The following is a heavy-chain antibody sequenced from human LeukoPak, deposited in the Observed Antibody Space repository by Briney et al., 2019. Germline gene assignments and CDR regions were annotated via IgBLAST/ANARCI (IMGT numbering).Heavy chain of an antibody. V-gene: IGHV1-69*05. Sequence: SVKVSCKASGGTFSSYAISWVRQAPGQWPEWMGRIIPIFGTANYAQKFQGRVTITTDESTSTAYMELSSLRSEDTAVYYCAIYSGSYHDYWGQGTLVTVSS. CDR3: AIYSGSYHDY. CDR1: GGTFSSYA. D-gene: IGHD1-26*01. J-gene: IGHJ4*02. CDR2: IIPIFGTA.